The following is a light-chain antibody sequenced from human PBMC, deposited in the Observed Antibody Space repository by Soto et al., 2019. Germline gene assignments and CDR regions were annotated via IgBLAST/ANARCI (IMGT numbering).Light chain of an antibody. CDR1: QSISSSW. CDR3: QQYDSYPYT. CDR2: KAS. J-gene: IGKJ2*01. V-gene: IGKV1-5*03. Sequence: DIQMTQSLSTLSASVGDRVTITCRASQSISSSWLAWYQHKSGKAPKLLIYKASSLESGVPSRFSGSGSGTESTLAISSLQPDDFATYYCQQYDSYPYTFGQGTKLEIK.